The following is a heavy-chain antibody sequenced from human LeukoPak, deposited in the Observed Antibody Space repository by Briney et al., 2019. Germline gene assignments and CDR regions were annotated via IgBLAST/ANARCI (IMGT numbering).Heavy chain of an antibody. CDR3: ARGAMATRVLDF. Sequence: ASVKVSCKTSGYTFTNYDINWVRQATGQGLEWMGWLSPNSGNTAYAQKFRGSVIMTMNTSISTAYMDLSSLRSEDTAVYYCARGAMATRVLDFWGQGTQVTVSS. V-gene: IGHV1-8*01. J-gene: IGHJ4*02. CDR1: GYTFTNYD. CDR2: LSPNSGNT. D-gene: IGHD5-24*01.